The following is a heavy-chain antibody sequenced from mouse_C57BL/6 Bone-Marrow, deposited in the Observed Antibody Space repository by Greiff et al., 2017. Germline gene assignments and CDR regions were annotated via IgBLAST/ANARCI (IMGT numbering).Heavy chain of an antibody. CDR2: LDPNSGGT. CDR1: GYTFTSYW. J-gene: IGHJ1*03. CDR3: AREYYYGKYGTLNDV. D-gene: IGHD2-1*01. Sequence: QVQLQQSGAELVKPGASVKLSCKASGYTFTSYWMHWVKQRPGRGLEWIGRLDPNSGGTKYNEKFKGKATLTVAKPSSTAYMQPRSLPSWDSAVYYGAREYYYGKYGTLNDVGGTGTTVTVSS. V-gene: IGHV1-72*01.